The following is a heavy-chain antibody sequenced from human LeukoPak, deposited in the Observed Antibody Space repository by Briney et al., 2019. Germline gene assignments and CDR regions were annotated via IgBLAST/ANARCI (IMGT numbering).Heavy chain of an antibody. V-gene: IGHV4-30-2*01. CDR2: IYHSGST. J-gene: IGHJ4*02. D-gene: IGHD1-1*01. CDR3: ARHLSGTTTAHYFDC. Sequence: PSETLSLTCAVSGGSISSGGYSWSWIRQPPGKGLEWIGYIYHSGSTYYNPSLKSRVTISVDRSKNQFSLKLSSVTAADTAVYYCARHLSGTTTAHYFDCWGQGILVTVSS. CDR1: GGSISSGGYS.